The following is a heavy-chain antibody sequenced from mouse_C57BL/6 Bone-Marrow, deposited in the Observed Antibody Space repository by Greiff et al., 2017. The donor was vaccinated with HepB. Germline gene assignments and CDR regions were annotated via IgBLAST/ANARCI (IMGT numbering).Heavy chain of an antibody. CDR3: ARRLYYYGSSLYYFDY. D-gene: IGHD1-1*01. CDR2: INPSTGGT. Sequence: EVKLVESGPELVKPGASVKISCKASGYSFTGYYMNWVKQSPEKSLEWIGEINPSTGGTTYNQKFKAKATLTVDKSSSTAYMQLKSLTSEDSAVYYCARRLYYYGSSLYYFDYWGQGTTLTVSS. J-gene: IGHJ2*01. CDR1: GYSFTGYY. V-gene: IGHV1-42*01.